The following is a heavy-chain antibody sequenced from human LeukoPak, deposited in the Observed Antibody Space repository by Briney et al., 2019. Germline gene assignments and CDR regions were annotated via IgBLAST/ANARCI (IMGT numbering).Heavy chain of an antibody. CDR3: ARTNGRIRPQAFDI. V-gene: IGHV5-51*01. Sequence: GESLNISCKDSGNSFTNYWIGWVRQMPGKGLEWMGIIYPGDSDTRYSPSFQGQVTISADKSISTAYLQWTSLKASDTAMYYCARTNGRIRPQAFDIWGQGNNGHRLF. J-gene: IGHJ3*02. D-gene: IGHD1-1*01. CDR2: IYPGDSDT. CDR1: GNSFTNYW.